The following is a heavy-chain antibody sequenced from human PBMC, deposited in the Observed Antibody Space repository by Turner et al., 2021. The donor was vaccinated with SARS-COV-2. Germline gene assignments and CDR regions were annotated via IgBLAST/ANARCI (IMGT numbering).Heavy chain of an antibody. V-gene: IGHV3-23*01. CDR2: ISGSGGST. Sequence: EVQLLESGGGLVQPGGSLRLSCAASGFTFSSYAMSWLRQAPGKGLEWVSAISGSGGSTFYADSVKGRFTISRDDSKNTLYLQMNSLRAEDTAVYYCARDSSYYDILTGYDPHEPDYWGQGTLVTVSS. CDR3: ARDSSYYDILTGYDPHEPDY. J-gene: IGHJ4*02. CDR1: GFTFSSYA. D-gene: IGHD3-9*01.